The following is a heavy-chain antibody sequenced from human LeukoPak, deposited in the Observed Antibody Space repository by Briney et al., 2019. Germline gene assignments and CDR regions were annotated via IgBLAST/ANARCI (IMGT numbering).Heavy chain of an antibody. V-gene: IGHV3-23*01. CDR2: ISGSGGST. J-gene: IGHJ6*02. D-gene: IGHD3-10*01. Sequence: GGSLRLSCAASGFTFSSYAMSWVRQAPGKGLEWVSAISGSGGSTYYADSVKGRFTISRDNSKNTLYLQTSSLGAEDTAVYYCAKVQGVGSGSSYYYYYGMDVWGQGTTVTVSS. CDR3: AKVQGVGSGSSYYYYYGMDV. CDR1: GFTFSSYA.